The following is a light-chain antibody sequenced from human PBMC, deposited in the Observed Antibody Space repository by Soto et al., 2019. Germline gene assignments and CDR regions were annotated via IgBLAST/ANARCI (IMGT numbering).Light chain of an antibody. CDR2: GAS. CDR3: QQYNDRTRT. J-gene: IGKJ1*01. CDR1: QFVRTN. V-gene: IGKV3-15*01. Sequence: VMTQSPDTLSVSPGERATLSCRASQFVRTNLAWYQQRRGQAPRLXIYGASTREIGVPARFSGSGAGTECTRPITSLQSEDVAVDYCQQYNDRTRTFGQGTKVDIK.